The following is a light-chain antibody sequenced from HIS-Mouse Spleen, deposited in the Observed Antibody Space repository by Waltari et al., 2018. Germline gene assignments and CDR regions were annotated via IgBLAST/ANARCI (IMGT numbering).Light chain of an antibody. CDR2: AAS. V-gene: IGKV1-9*01. Sequence: DIQLTQSPSFLSASVRDSVTITCPASQGISSYLAWYQQKPGKAPKLLIYAASTLQSGVPSRFSGSGSGTEFTLTISSLQPEDFATYYCQQLNSYPPTFGQGTKVEIK. CDR1: QGISSY. CDR3: QQLNSYPPT. J-gene: IGKJ1*01.